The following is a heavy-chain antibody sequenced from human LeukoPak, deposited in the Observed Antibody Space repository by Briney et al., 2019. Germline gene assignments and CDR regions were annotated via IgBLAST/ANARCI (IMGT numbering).Heavy chain of an antibody. J-gene: IGHJ6*03. Sequence: SETLSLTCTVSGGSISSYYWSWIRQPPGKGLEWNGYIYYGGSTNYNPSLKSRVTISVDTSNNQFSLKLRSVTAADTAVYFCARTTEGYCRSTSCYGFYYSYYMDVWGKGTTVTIFS. CDR3: ARTTEGYCRSTSCYGFYYSYYMDV. V-gene: IGHV4-59*01. CDR1: GGSISSYY. CDR2: IYYGGST. D-gene: IGHD2-2*01.